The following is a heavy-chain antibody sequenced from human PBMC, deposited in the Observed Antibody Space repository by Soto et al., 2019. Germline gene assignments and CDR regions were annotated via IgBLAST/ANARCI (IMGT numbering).Heavy chain of an antibody. CDR2: IIPDVGTT. CDR3: ARDSTHYYDSSGYHFDY. Sequence: GASVKVSFTVSGYTLTELSMHWVRQAPGKGLEWMGGIIPDVGTTNYAQKFQGRVTITADESTSTAYMELSSLRSEDTAVYYCARDSTHYYDSSGYHFDYWGQGTLVTVSS. V-gene: IGHV1-24*01. CDR1: GYTLTELS. J-gene: IGHJ4*02. D-gene: IGHD3-22*01.